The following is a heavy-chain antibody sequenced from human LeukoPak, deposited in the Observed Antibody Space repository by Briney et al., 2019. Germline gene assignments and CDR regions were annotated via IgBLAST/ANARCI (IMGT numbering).Heavy chain of an antibody. CDR3: AREGGFYRPLDY. D-gene: IGHD3-3*01. CDR1: RFSFSSYS. J-gene: IGHJ4*02. V-gene: IGHV4-4*02. Sequence: GSLRLSCAASRFSFSSYSMNWVRQPPGKGLEWIGEVHLDGRTNYNPSLESRLTMSVDVSENQVSLKLTSVTAADTAVYYCAREGGFYRPLDYSGQGTLVTVSS. CDR2: VHLDGRT.